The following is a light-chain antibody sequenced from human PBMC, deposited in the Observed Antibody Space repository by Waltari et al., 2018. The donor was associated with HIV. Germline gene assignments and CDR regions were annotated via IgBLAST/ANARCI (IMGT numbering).Light chain of an antibody. CDR1: SGHRNYA. J-gene: IGLJ3*02. V-gene: IGLV4-69*01. CDR3: LTWDTGIGV. Sequence: QVVLTQSPSASASLGPSVKLTCTLSSGHRNYAIAWHPQQSEKCHRYLMKVNSDGSHNKGDGIPDRFSGSSSGAERYLTISSLQSEDEADYYCLTWDTGIGVFGGGTKLTVL. CDR2: VNSDGSH.